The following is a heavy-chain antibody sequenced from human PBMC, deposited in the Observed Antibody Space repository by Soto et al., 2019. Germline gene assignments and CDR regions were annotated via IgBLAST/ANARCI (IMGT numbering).Heavy chain of an antibody. CDR2: IYYSGST. J-gene: IGHJ6*02. Sequence: PSETLSLTCTVSCGSISSGGYYWSWIRQHPGKGLEWIGYIYYSGSTYYNPSLKSRVTISVDTSKNQFSLKLSSVTAADTAVYYCARDGSGVRFLGDYYYGMDVWGQGTTVTSP. CDR1: CGSISSGGYY. CDR3: ARDGSGVRFLGDYYYGMDV. D-gene: IGHD3-3*01. V-gene: IGHV4-31*03.